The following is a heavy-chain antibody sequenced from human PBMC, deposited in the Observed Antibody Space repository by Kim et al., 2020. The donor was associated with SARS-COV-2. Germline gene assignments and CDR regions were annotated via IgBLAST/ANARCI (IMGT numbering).Heavy chain of an antibody. V-gene: IGHV4-61*01. Sequence: SETLSLTCTVSGGSVSSGSYYWSWIRQPPGKGLEWIGYIYYSGSTNYNPSLKSRVTISVDTSKNQFSLKLSSVTAADTAVYYCARYAVAGFDYWGQGTLVTVSS. CDR3: ARYAVAGFDY. D-gene: IGHD6-19*01. CDR1: GGSVSSGSYY. J-gene: IGHJ4*02. CDR2: IYYSGST.